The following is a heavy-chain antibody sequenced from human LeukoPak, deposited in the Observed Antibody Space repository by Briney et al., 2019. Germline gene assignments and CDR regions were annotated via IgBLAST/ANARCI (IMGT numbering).Heavy chain of an antibody. D-gene: IGHD3-3*01. CDR2: INPSGGST. CDR1: GYTFTSYY. V-gene: IGHV1-46*01. J-gene: IGHJ6*03. CDR3: ARDGYDFWSGPLGLYYYYMDV. Sequence: VASVKVSCKASGYTFTSYYIYWVRQAHGQGLEWMGIINPSGGSTRYAQKFQGRVSVTRDMSTSTVYMELTSLRSEDTAVYYCARDGYDFWSGPLGLYYYYMDVWGKGTTVTVSS.